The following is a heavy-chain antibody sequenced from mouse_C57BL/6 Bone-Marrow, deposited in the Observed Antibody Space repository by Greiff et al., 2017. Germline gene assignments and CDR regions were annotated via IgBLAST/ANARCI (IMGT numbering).Heavy chain of an antibody. J-gene: IGHJ3*01. CDR1: GYTFTSYW. CDR3: ARHYYGSWFAY. CDR2: IYPGSGST. V-gene: IGHV1-55*01. Sequence: VQLQQSGAELVKPGASVKMSCKASGYTFTSYWITWVKQRPGQGLEWIGDIYPGSGSTNYNEKFKSKATLTVDTSSSTAYMQLSSLTSEDSAVYYCARHYYGSWFAYWGQGTLVSVSA. D-gene: IGHD1-1*01.